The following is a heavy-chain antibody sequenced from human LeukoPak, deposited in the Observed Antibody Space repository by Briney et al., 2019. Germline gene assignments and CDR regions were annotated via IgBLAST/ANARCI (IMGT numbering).Heavy chain of an antibody. CDR1: GYTFTRYA. J-gene: IGHJ4*02. Sequence: GASVKVSCKASGYTFTRYAMNWVRQAPGQGLGWMGWINTNIGNPTYAQAFTGRFVFSLDTSVSTAYLQNSSLKAEDTAVYYCARDRVLLWFGESYYFDYCGEGTLVTVSS. CDR2: INTNIGNP. V-gene: IGHV7-4-1*02. D-gene: IGHD3-10*01. CDR3: ARDRVLLWFGESYYFDY.